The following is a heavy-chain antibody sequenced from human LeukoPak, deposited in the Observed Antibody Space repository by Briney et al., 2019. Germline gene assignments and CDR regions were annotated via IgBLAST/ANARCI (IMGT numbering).Heavy chain of an antibody. CDR2: ISDSGSDT. CDR1: GFTFSSYA. V-gene: IGHV3-23*01. D-gene: IGHD3-10*01. CDR3: AKDLGVVRGVIHSARFDP. Sequence: GGSLRLSCAASGFTFSSYAMSWVRQAPGKGLEWVSVISDSGSDTDYADSVKGRFTISRDNSKNTLYLQLNSLRAEDTAVYYCAKDLGVVRGVIHSARFDPWGQGTLVTVSS. J-gene: IGHJ5*02.